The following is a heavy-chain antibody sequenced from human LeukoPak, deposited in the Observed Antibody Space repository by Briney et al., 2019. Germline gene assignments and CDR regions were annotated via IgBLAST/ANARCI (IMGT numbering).Heavy chain of an antibody. V-gene: IGHV1-24*01. Sequence: GASVKVSCKVSGYTLTELSMHWVRQAPGKGLESMGGFDPEDGETIYAQKFQGRVTMTEDTSTDTAYMELSSLRSEDTAVYYCATAGEWELLRDPYAFDYWGQGTLVTVSS. D-gene: IGHD1-26*01. CDR3: ATAGEWELLRDPYAFDY. J-gene: IGHJ4*02. CDR2: FDPEDGET. CDR1: GYTLTELS.